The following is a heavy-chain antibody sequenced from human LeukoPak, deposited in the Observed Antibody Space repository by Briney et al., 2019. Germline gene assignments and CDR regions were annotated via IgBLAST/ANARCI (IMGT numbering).Heavy chain of an antibody. D-gene: IGHD2-2*01. CDR1: GFTFSSYS. CDR3: ARDLEDIVVVPAAYWYFDL. J-gene: IGHJ2*01. Sequence: PGGSLRLSCAASGFTFSSYSMNWVRQAPGKGLEWVSYISSSSSTIYYADSVKGRFTISRDNAKNSLYLQMNSLRAEDTAVYYCARDLEDIVVVPAAYWYFDLWGRGTLVTVSS. V-gene: IGHV3-48*04. CDR2: ISSSSSTI.